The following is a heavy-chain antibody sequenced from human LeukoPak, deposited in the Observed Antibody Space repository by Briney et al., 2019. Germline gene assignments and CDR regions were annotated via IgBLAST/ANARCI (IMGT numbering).Heavy chain of an antibody. D-gene: IGHD2-21*02. V-gene: IGHV3-23*01. J-gene: IGHJ3*02. CDR2: ISGSGGST. Sequence: TGGSLRLSCAASGFTFSSYAMSWVRQAPGKGLEWVSAISGSGGSTYYADSVKGRFTISRDNSKNTLYLQMNSLRAEDTAVYYCAKGHCGGDCYPTDAFDIWGQGTMVTVSS. CDR3: AKGHCGGDCYPTDAFDI. CDR1: GFTFSSYA.